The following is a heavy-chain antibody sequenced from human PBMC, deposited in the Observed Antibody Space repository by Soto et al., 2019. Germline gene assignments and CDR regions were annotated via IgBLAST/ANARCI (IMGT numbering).Heavy chain of an antibody. V-gene: IGHV3-11*01. CDR2: ISSRGRTM. D-gene: IGHD2-21*01. CDR3: ARDLLGSQYGMDV. J-gene: IGHJ6*02. CDR1: GFSFSDYQ. Sequence: GGSLRLSCAGSGFSFSDYQMNWVRQAPGKGLEWISYISSRGRTMYYPHSVQGRFTISRDNANNLLYLQMDSLRDEDTADYYCARDLLGSQYGMDVWGQGTTVTVSS.